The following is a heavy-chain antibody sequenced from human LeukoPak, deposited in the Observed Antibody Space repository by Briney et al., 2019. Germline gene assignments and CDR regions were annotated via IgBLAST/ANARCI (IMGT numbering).Heavy chain of an antibody. D-gene: IGHD3-22*01. Sequence: SETLSLTCTVSGFSISSHYWRWIRQPPGKGLEWIGDIYYSGSTNYNPSLRSRVTISVDTTKKHVSLKLSSVTAADTAVYYCARGEHDSSGYCPFDDWGQGTLVTVSS. J-gene: IGHJ4*02. CDR3: ARGEHDSSGYCPFDD. CDR1: GFSISSHY. CDR2: IYYSGST. V-gene: IGHV4-59*11.